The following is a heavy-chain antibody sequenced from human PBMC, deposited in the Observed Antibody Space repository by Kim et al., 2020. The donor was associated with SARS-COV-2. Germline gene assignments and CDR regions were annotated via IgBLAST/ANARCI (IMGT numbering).Heavy chain of an antibody. CDR3: ARDQFFALMVRGLYYYYGMDV. CDR2: INPSGGST. J-gene: IGHJ6*02. Sequence: ASVKVSCKASGYTFTSYYMHWVRQAPGQGLEWMGIINPSGGSTSYAQKFQGRVTMTRDTSTSTVYMELSSLRSEDTAVYYCARDQFFALMVRGLYYYYGMDVWGQGTTVTVSS. V-gene: IGHV1-46*01. CDR1: GYTFTSYY. D-gene: IGHD3-10*01.